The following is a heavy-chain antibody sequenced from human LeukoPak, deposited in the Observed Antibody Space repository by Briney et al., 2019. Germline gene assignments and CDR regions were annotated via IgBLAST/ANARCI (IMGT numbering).Heavy chain of an antibody. Sequence: GGSLRLPCAASGFTFSSYWMSWIRQAPGKGLEWVAIITATGDTAYYADSVKGRFTISRDNSRNTVYMQMDSLRAEDTAIYYCAGDRNSDWYSPLDYWGQGAQVTVSS. CDR2: ITATGDTA. J-gene: IGHJ4*02. V-gene: IGHV3-23*01. CDR3: AGDRNSDWYSPLDY. D-gene: IGHD6-19*01. CDR1: GFTFSSYW.